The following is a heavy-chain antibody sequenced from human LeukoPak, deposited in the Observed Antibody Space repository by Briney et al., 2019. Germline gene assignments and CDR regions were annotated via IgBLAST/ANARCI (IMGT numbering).Heavy chain of an antibody. V-gene: IGHV1-46*01. Sequence: ASVTVSYKPSGYTFTSYYMHWVRQAPGQGLEWMGIINPSGGSTSYAQKFQGRVTMTRDMSTSTVYMELSSLRSEDTAVYYCAREITNAVAGTMGFDYWGQGTLVTVSS. CDR1: GYTFTSYY. J-gene: IGHJ4*02. D-gene: IGHD6-19*01. CDR3: AREITNAVAGTMGFDY. CDR2: INPSGGST.